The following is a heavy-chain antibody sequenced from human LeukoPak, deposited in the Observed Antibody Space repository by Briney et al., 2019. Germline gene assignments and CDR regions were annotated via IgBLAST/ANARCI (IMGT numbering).Heavy chain of an antibody. J-gene: IGHJ4*02. CDR2: ISWNSGSI. V-gene: IGHV3-9*03. CDR1: GFTFDDYG. CDR3: AKDRQYDILTGSFDY. D-gene: IGHD3-9*01. Sequence: GGSLRLTCAASGFTFDDYGMDWVRHGPGKGLEGGSGISWNSGSIVYADYVKGRFTIDRDNAKNSLYLQMNSLRAEDMALYYCAKDRQYDILTGSFDYWGQGTLVTVSS.